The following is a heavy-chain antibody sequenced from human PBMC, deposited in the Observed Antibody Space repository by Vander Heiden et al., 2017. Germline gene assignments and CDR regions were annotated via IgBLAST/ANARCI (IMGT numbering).Heavy chain of an antibody. V-gene: IGHV4-39*01. CDR3: ARGGGGDHARAWDYLDP. CDR1: GGFISRSNYY. D-gene: IGHD4-17*01. CDR2: ISYSGNT. J-gene: IGHJ5*02. Sequence: LQLQESGPGLVKPSETLSLTCIVSGGFISRSNYYWGWIRQPPGKGLEWIGSISYSGNTYYNPSLKSRVTISVDTSKNQFSVRLSSVTAADTAVYYCARGGGGDHARAWDYLDPWGQGTLVTVSS.